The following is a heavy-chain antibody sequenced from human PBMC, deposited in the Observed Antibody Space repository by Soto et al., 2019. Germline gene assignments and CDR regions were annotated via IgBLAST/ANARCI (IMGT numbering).Heavy chain of an antibody. D-gene: IGHD3-22*01. CDR3: ARDPACGYYPLYYGMDV. CDR2: ISYDGSNK. CDR1: GFTFSSYA. J-gene: IGHJ6*02. Sequence: QVQLVESGGGVVQPGRSLRLSCAASGFTFSSYAMHWVRQAPGKGLEWVAVISYDGSNKYYADSVKGRFTISRDNSKNTPYLQMNSLRAEDTAVYYCARDPACGYYPLYYGMDVWGQGTTVTVSS. V-gene: IGHV3-30-3*01.